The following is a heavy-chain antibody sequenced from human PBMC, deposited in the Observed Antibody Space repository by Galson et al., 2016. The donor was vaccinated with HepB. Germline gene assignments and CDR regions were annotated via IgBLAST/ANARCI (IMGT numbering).Heavy chain of an antibody. CDR2: ISGDGKAI. J-gene: IGHJ4*02. D-gene: IGHD6-19*01. CDR1: GFNFSDYY. CDR3: ARSRGRGWYVEYLDF. V-gene: IGHV3-11*01. Sequence: SLRLSCAASGFNFSDYYMNWIRQAPGKGLEWVSFISGDGKAIYYGDSVEGRFTMSRDNDKNSLYLEMNSLRAGDTAVYYCARSRGRGWYVEYLDFWGQGTLITVSS.